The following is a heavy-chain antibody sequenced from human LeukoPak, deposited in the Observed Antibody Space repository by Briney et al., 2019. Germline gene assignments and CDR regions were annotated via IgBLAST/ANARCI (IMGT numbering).Heavy chain of an antibody. Sequence: SETLSLTCTVSGYSITSAYYWGWIRQSPGKGLAWIGEINHSGSTNYNPSLKSRVTISVDTSKNQFSLNLRSVTAADTAVYYCARLDIVRGVLDYWDQGTLVTVSS. J-gene: IGHJ4*02. V-gene: IGHV4-38-2*02. CDR2: INHSGST. CDR3: ARLDIVRGVLDY. CDR1: GYSITSAYY. D-gene: IGHD3-10*01.